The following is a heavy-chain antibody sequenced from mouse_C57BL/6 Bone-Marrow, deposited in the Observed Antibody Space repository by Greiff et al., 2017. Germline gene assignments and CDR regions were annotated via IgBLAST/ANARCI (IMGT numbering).Heavy chain of an antibody. D-gene: IGHD2-5*01. CDR2: ISDGGSYT. J-gene: IGHJ3*01. CDR3: ARATGSNGFAY. V-gene: IGHV5-4*01. CDR1: GFTFSSYA. Sequence: EVQGVESGGGLVKPGGSLKLSCAASGFTFSSYAMSWVRQTPEKRLEWVATISDGGSYTYYPDNVKGRFTISRDNAKNNLYLQMSHLKSEDTAMYYCARATGSNGFAYWGQGTLVTVSA.